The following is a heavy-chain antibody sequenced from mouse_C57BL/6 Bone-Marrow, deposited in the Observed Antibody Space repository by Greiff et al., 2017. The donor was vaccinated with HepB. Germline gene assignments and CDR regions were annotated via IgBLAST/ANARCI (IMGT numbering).Heavy chain of an antibody. Sequence: QVQLQQPGTELVKPGASVKLSCKASGYTFTSYWMHWVKQRPGQGLEWIGNINPSNGGTNYNEKFKSKATLTVDKSYSTAYMQLSSLTSEDSAVYYCSRSNGYYVRFDYWGQGTTLTVSS. J-gene: IGHJ2*01. CDR3: SRSNGYYVRFDY. D-gene: IGHD2-3*01. CDR1: GYTFTSYW. V-gene: IGHV1-53*01. CDR2: INPSNGGT.